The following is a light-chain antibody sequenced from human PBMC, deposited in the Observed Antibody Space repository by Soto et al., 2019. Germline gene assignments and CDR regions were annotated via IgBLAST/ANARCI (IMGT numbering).Light chain of an antibody. CDR3: SAWDDSMHDVV. Sequence: QSVLTQPPSASGTPVQRVIISCSGGSSNIGSHVVNWYQQLPGMAPKLLIYSNNQRPSGVPDRFSGSKSGTSASLAISGLQSEDEADYYCSAWDDSMHDVVFGGGTTLPVL. J-gene: IGLJ2*01. V-gene: IGLV1-44*01. CDR1: SSNIGSHV. CDR2: SNN.